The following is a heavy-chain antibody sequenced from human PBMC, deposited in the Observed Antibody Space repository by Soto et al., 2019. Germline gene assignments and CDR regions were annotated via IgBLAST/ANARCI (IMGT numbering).Heavy chain of an antibody. Sequence: ASVKVSCKASGYTFTGYYMHWVRQAPGQGLEWMGWINPNSGGTNYAQKFRGWVTMTRDTSISTAYMELSRLRSDDTAMYYCARPLNWNYDYGMDVWGQGTTVTVSS. CDR2: INPNSGGT. CDR1: GYTFTGYY. D-gene: IGHD1-20*01. J-gene: IGHJ6*02. V-gene: IGHV1-2*04. CDR3: ARPLNWNYDYGMDV.